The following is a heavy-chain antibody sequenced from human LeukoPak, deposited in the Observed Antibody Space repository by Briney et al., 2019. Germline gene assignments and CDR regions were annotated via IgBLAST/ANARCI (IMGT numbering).Heavy chain of an antibody. V-gene: IGHV3-15*01. CDR3: TTDDDFWSGYPDY. D-gene: IGHD3-3*01. CDR2: IKSNTDGGTT. CDR1: GFTFSNAW. Sequence: GGSLRLSCAASGFTFSNAWMSWVRQAPGKGLEWVGRIKSNTDGGTTDYAAPVKGRFTISRDDSKNTLYLQMNSLKTEDTAVYYCTTDDDFWSGYPDYWGQGTLVTVSS. J-gene: IGHJ4*02.